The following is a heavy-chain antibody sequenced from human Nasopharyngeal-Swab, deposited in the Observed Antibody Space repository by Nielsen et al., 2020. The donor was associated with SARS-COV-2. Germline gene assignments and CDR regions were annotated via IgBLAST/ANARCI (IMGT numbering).Heavy chain of an antibody. CDR1: GFTFSSYG. D-gene: IGHD4-23*01. J-gene: IGHJ4*02. CDR3: ARDTTVATDY. Sequence: GESLKISCAASGFTFSSYGMHWVRQAPGKGLEWVSYISSSSSYTNYADSVKGRFTISRDNAKNSLYLQMNSLRAEDTAVYYCARDTTVATDYWGQGTLVTVSS. V-gene: IGHV3-21*05. CDR2: ISSSSSYT.